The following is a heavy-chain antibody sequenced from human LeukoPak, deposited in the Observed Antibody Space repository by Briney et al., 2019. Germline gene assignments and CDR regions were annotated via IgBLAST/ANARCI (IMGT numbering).Heavy chain of an antibody. CDR2: IYYSGGT. J-gene: IGHJ4*02. CDR3: AGQMYSGTLDY. CDR1: GGSISSYF. Sequence: SETLSLTCTVSGGSISSYFWSWIRQPPGKALEWIGYIYYSGGTNYKPSLKSRGTISVDTSKNQFSLKLSSMTAADTAVYYCAGQMYSGTLDYWGPGTLVIVSS. V-gene: IGHV4-59*08. D-gene: IGHD1-1*01.